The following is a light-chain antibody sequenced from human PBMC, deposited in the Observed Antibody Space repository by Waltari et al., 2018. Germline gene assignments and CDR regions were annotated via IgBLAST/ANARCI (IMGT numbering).Light chain of an antibody. Sequence: DIQMTQSPSSLSASVGDTVTITCRASQGISNSLAWYQQKPGEAPKLLLSAASRVESGVPSRFSGSGSGTDYTLTISRLQPEDLATYFCQLYYGDSFTFGGGTKVEIK. CDR1: QGISNS. CDR3: QLYYGDSFT. CDR2: AAS. V-gene: IGKV1-NL1*01. J-gene: IGKJ4*01.